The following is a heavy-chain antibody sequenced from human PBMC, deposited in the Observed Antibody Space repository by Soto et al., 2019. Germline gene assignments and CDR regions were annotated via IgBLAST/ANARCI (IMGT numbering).Heavy chain of an antibody. D-gene: IGHD2-15*01. CDR3: ARGAGRGYCSGNTCYSPYNYYGMDV. Sequence: PSQTLSLTCAISGDSVSSNSAAWNWVRQSPSRGLEWLGRTYYRSKWYDDYAVSVKRRITISPDTSKNQFSLHLKSVTPEDTAVYYCARGAGRGYCSGNTCYSPYNYYGMDVWGQGTTVTVSS. J-gene: IGHJ6*02. V-gene: IGHV6-1*01. CDR1: GDSVSSNSAA. CDR2: TYYRSKWYD.